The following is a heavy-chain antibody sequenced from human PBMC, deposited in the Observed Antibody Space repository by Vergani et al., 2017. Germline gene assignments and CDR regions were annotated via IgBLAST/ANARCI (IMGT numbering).Heavy chain of an antibody. V-gene: IGHV3-15*01. CDR1: GFTFSNAW. CDR2: INSKTDGGAT. J-gene: IGHJ6*03. CDR3: KGPDYYYMDV. Sequence: EVQLVESGGGLVKPGGSLRLSCAASGFTFSNAWMSWVRQAPGKGLEWVGRINSKTDGGATDYAAPVKGRFTISRDDSKNTLYLQMNSLKTEDTAVDYCKGPDYYYMDVWGKGTTVTVSS.